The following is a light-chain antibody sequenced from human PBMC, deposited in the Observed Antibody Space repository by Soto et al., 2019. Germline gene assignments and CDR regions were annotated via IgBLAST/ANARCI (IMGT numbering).Light chain of an antibody. V-gene: IGKV1-27*01. CDR3: RKYDSAPWT. CDR2: SAS. Sequence: IQMTQSPSSLSASVGDRVTITCRASQGIRTYLAWYQQKPGKVPKLLIFSASTLQSGVPPRFSGSGSGTDFTLTISSLQPEDVASYYCRKYDSAPWTFGQGTKVEIK. J-gene: IGKJ1*01. CDR1: QGIRTY.